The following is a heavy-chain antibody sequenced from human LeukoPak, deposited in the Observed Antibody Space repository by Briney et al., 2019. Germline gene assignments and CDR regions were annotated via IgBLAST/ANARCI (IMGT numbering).Heavy chain of an antibody. Sequence: GGSLRLSCAASGFTFSSYAMSWVRQAPGKGLEWVAVISYDGSNKYYADSVKGRFTISRDNSKNSLYLQMNSLRAEDTAVYYCARDGGNALRGYYMDVWGKGTTVTVSS. V-gene: IGHV3-30-3*01. CDR2: ISYDGSNK. CDR3: ARDGGNALRGYYMDV. CDR1: GFTFSSYA. J-gene: IGHJ6*03. D-gene: IGHD4-23*01.